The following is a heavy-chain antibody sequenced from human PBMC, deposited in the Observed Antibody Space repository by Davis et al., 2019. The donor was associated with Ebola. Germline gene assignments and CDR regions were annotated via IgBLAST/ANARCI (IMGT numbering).Heavy chain of an antibody. CDR1: GFTFSSYG. V-gene: IGHV3-30*03. CDR3: ARGDGYNFWDH. CDR2: ISYDGSNK. D-gene: IGHD5-24*01. J-gene: IGHJ4*02. Sequence: GGSLRLSCAASGFTFSSYGMHWVRQAPGKGLEWVAVISYDGSNKYYADSVKGRFTISRDISKNTVYLQMNSLRAEDTAVYYCARGDGYNFWDHWGQGILVTVSS.